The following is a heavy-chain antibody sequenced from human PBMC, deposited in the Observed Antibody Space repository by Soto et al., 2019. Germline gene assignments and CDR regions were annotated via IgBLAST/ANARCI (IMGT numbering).Heavy chain of an antibody. J-gene: IGHJ6*03. CDR1: GYTFTDNY. D-gene: IGHD2-2*01. CDR3: ARGLPCSATICPYYYYFYMAF. V-gene: IGHV1-2*04. CDR2: INPASGAT. Sequence: ASVKVSCKASGYTFTDNYLHWVRQAPGQGLEWMAWINPASGATNYAQKFQGWVTMTRDTSINTAYMELTRLKSDDTAVYYCARGLPCSATICPYYYYFYMAFWGKGSTVTVSS.